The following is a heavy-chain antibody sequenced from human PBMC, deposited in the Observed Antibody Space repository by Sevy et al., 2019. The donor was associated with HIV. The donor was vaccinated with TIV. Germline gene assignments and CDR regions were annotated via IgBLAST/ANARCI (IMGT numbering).Heavy chain of an antibody. D-gene: IGHD3-22*01. J-gene: IGHJ4*02. CDR3: ARGGYYYDNAAYYALDS. CDR1: GFTFSNYA. CDR2: IWSAGAYQ. Sequence: GGSLRLSCAATGFTFSNYAMHWVRQAPGKGMEWVAIIWSAGAYQYHGDSVKGRFTISRDNSKNTLYLQMNNVRVEDTAVYYCARGGYYYDNAAYYALDSWGQGTLVTASS. V-gene: IGHV3-33*01.